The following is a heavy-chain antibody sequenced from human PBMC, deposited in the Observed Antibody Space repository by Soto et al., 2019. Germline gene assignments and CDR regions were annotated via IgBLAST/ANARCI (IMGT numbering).Heavy chain of an antibody. Sequence: QVQLQESGPRLLQPSGTLSLTCAVSGDSINNSHWWSWVRQTPGKGLEWIGETSHSGTTNNNPSRKMRVTISIEKSKNQFSLKMNSVTAADTAVYYCAREVNSSTARGPNWFDPWGQGTLVTGSS. V-gene: IGHV4-4*02. CDR1: GDSINNSHW. CDR3: AREVNSSTARGPNWFDP. CDR2: TSHSGTT. D-gene: IGHD6-13*01. J-gene: IGHJ5*02.